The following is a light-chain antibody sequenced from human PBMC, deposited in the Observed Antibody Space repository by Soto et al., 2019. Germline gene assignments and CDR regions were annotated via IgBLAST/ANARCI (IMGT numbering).Light chain of an antibody. Sequence: DIQMTQSPSTLSASVGDRVTITCRASQSFSSWLAWYQQKPGKAPELLIYKTSNLESGVSSRFSGSGSATEFTLTISSLQPDDFATYYCQQYNTYPTFGQWTKLEIK. J-gene: IGKJ2*01. CDR1: QSFSSW. CDR3: QQYNTYPT. V-gene: IGKV1-5*03. CDR2: KTS.